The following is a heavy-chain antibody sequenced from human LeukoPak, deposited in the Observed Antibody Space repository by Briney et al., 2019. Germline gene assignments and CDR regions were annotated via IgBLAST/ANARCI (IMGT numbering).Heavy chain of an antibody. Sequence: GGSLRLSCAASGFTFDDYAMHWVRQAPGKGLEWVSGISWNSGSIGYADSVKGRFTISRDNSKNTVFLQMNTLRTEDTAVYFCAKDKPIDYWGQGTLVTVSS. D-gene: IGHD1-14*01. CDR1: GFTFDDYA. J-gene: IGHJ4*02. V-gene: IGHV3-9*01. CDR2: ISWNSGSI. CDR3: AKDKPIDY.